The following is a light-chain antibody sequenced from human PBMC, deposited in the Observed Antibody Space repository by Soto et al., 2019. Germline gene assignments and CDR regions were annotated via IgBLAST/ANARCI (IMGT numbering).Light chain of an antibody. V-gene: IGKV3-11*01. J-gene: IGKJ4*01. CDR3: QQRNNWPPVT. CDR2: DAS. Sequence: EIVLTQSPATLSLSPGERATLSCRASQSVSRHLAWYQQKPGQAPRLLIYDASNRATGMPARFSGSGSGTDFLLTISSLESEDVAVYYCQQRNNWPPVTFGGGTKVEIK. CDR1: QSVSRH.